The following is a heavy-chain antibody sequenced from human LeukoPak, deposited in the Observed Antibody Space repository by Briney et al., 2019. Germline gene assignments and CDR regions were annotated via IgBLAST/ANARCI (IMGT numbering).Heavy chain of an antibody. CDR3: ARDCRPNCARQPGFDS. CDR1: GFTFSSYS. V-gene: IGHV3-48*02. CDR2: ISSSGSTI. Sequence: GGSLRLSCAASGFTFSSYSMNWVRQAPGKGLEWVSYISSSGSTIYYADSVKGRLTISRDNAKNSLYLQLSSLRDEDTAVYYRARDCRPNCARQPGFDSWGQGTLVTVSS. D-gene: IGHD1-1*01. J-gene: IGHJ5*01.